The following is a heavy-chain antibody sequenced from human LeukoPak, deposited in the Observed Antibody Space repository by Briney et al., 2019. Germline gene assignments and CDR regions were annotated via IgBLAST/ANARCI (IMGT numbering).Heavy chain of an antibody. D-gene: IGHD2-15*01. Sequence: PSETLSLTCTVSGGSISSSSYYWSWIRQPPGKGLEWIGYIYYSGSTNYNPSLKSRVTISVDTSKNQFSLKLSSVTAADTAVYYCARRIILNKHCSGGSCYNWFDPWGQGTLVTVSS. CDR3: ARRIILNKHCSGGSCYNWFDP. V-gene: IGHV4-61*05. CDR1: GGSISSSSYY. J-gene: IGHJ5*02. CDR2: IYYSGST.